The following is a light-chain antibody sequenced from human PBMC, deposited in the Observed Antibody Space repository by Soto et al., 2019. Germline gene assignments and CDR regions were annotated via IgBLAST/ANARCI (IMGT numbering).Light chain of an antibody. Sequence: QSALTQPASVSGSPGQSITISCTGSSSDVGHYDYVSWYQHHPGKAPKLMIYEVSNRPSGVSNRFSGSKSGNTASLTISGLQAEDEADYYCSSYTSSSTYVFGTGTKLTVL. CDR2: EVS. CDR3: SSYTSSSTYV. V-gene: IGLV2-14*01. CDR1: SSDVGHYDY. J-gene: IGLJ1*01.